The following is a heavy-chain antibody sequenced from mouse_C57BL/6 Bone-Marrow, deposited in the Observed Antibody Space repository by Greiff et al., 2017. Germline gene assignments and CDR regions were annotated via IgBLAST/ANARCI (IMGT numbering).Heavy chain of an antibody. D-gene: IGHD2-5*01. CDR1: GYTFTSYS. Sequence: QVQLQQSGAELARPGASVKMSCKASGYTFTSYSMHWVKQRPGQGLDWIGYINPRSGYTKYNQKFKHKATLTADKTSSTAYMQLSSLTSEDSAVYYCARDIVTTYYWGQGTTLTVSS. CDR2: INPRSGYT. V-gene: IGHV1-4*01. CDR3: ARDIVTTYY. J-gene: IGHJ2*01.